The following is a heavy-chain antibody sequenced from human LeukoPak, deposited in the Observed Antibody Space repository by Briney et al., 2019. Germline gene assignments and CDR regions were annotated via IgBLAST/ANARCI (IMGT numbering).Heavy chain of an antibody. CDR3: ARDLGYSGYTRFDP. V-gene: IGHV4-4*07. D-gene: IGHD5-12*01. Sequence: SETLSLTCTVSGGSICSYYWSWIRQPPGKGLEWIGRIYTSGSTNYNPSLKSRVTMSGDTSKNQFSLKLSSVTAADTAVYYCARDLGYSGYTRFDPWGQGTLVSVSS. CDR1: GGSICSYY. J-gene: IGHJ5*02. CDR2: IYTSGST.